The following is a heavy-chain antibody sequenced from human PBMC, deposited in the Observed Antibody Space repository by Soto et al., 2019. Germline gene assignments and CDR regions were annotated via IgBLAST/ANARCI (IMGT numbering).Heavy chain of an antibody. CDR1: GFTFSTYV. CDR2: ISYDGSNK. CDR3: AKSWLTGIDY. V-gene: IGHV3-30*18. Sequence: PVGSLRLSCAASGFTFSTYVMHWVRQAPGKVLEWVAVISYDGSNKYYADSVKGRFTISRDNSKNTLYLQMNIMRAEDTAVYYCAKSWLTGIDYWGQGTLVTVSS. D-gene: IGHD7-27*01. J-gene: IGHJ4*02.